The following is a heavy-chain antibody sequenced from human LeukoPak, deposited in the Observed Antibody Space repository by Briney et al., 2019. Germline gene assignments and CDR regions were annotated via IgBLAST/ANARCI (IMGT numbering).Heavy chain of an antibody. J-gene: IGHJ4*02. D-gene: IGHD6-19*01. Sequence: ASVKVSCKASGYTFTSYGISWVRQAPGQGLEWMGWISAYNGNTNYAQKLQGRVTMTTDTSTSTAYMELRSLRSDDTAVYYCARDSSGWTHCYFDYWGQGTLVTVSS. CDR3: ARDSSGWTHCYFDY. CDR1: GYTFTSYG. V-gene: IGHV1-18*01. CDR2: ISAYNGNT.